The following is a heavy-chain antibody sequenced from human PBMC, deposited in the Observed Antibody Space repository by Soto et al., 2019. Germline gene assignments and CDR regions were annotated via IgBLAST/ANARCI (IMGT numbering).Heavy chain of an antibody. Sequence: XGSLRLSCSAAGFSISSDAMSWVRQAPGKGLEWVSGISGSGANTNYADSVKGRFAISIDNSKNTLYLQMSSLRAEDTAVYYCAKRQSGNFGPFDYWGQGTLVTVSS. CDR1: GFSISSDA. CDR3: AKRQSGNFGPFDY. D-gene: IGHD2-21*02. CDR2: ISGSGANT. J-gene: IGHJ4*02. V-gene: IGHV3-23*01.